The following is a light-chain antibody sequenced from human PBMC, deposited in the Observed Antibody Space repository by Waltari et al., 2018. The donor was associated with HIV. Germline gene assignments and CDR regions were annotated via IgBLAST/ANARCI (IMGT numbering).Light chain of an antibody. Sequence: QSVLTQPPSPSGTLGQRFTISCSVRSSSIGSNSVNWYQQLPGTAPKLLISDDNRRPSGVPDRFSGSKSGTSASLAISGLQSEDEADYYCAAWDDNVNGLFGGGTKLTVL. V-gene: IGLV1-44*01. CDR3: AAWDDNVNGL. CDR1: SSSIGSNS. CDR2: DDN. J-gene: IGLJ2*01.